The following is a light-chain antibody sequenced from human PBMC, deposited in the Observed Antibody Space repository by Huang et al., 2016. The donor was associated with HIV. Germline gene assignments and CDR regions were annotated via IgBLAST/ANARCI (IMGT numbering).Light chain of an antibody. J-gene: IGKJ1*01. CDR2: GAS. CDR1: QNINSR. CDR3: QQYNNLPQT. Sequence: ETIMTQSPVTLSVSPGERATLSCRASQNINSRLAWYQQKLVQAHRLLIYGASTRVTGFPGRFSGSGSGTEFTLTIRSLQSEDFAVYFCQQYNNLPQTFGRGTKVEIK. V-gene: IGKV3-15*01.